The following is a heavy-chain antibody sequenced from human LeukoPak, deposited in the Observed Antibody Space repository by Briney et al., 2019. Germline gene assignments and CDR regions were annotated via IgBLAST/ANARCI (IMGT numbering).Heavy chain of an antibody. CDR2: ISYDGRNK. V-gene: IGHV3-30*19. J-gene: IGHJ4*02. CDR1: GFSFSSYG. Sequence: GGSLRLSCAASGFSFSSYGMHWVRQAPGKGLEWVAVISYDGRNKYYADSVKGRFTISRDNSKNTLYLQMNSLRAEDTAVYYCASGGGLYYDSSGFDYWGQGTLVTVST. CDR3: ASGGGLYYDSSGFDY. D-gene: IGHD3-22*01.